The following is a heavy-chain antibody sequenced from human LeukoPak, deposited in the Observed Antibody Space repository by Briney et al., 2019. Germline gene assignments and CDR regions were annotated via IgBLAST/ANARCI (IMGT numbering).Heavy chain of an antibody. V-gene: IGHV4-34*01. J-gene: IGHJ3*02. Sequence: PSETLSLTCAVYGGSFSGYYWSWIRHPPGKGLEWIGEINHSGSTNYNPSLKSRVTISVDTCKNQYSLKLSSVTAADTAVYYCATEYSSSSDDAFDIWGQGTMVTVSS. CDR1: GGSFSGYY. CDR3: ATEYSSSSDDAFDI. CDR2: INHSGST. D-gene: IGHD6-6*01.